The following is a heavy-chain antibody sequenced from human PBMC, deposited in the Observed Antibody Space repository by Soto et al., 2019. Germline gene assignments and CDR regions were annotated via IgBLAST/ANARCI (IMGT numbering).Heavy chain of an antibody. Sequence: EVQLVESGGGLVQPGGSLRLSCAASGFTFSRYWMNWVRQVPGTGLEWVANIKQDGSEKYYVDSVKGRFTISRDNAKNSVYLHMNCRTAEDTAVYYCAREVFEAVSFDYWGQGTLVTVSS. V-gene: IGHV3-7*01. CDR1: GFTFSRYW. J-gene: IGHJ4*02. D-gene: IGHD6-19*01. CDR3: AREVFEAVSFDY. CDR2: IKQDGSEK.